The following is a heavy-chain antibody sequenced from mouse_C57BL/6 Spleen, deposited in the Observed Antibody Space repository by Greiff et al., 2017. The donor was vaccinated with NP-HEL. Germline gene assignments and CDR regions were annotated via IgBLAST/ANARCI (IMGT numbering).Heavy chain of an antibody. J-gene: IGHJ3*01. Sequence: QVHLQQPGAELVRPGTSVKLSCKASGYTFTSYWMHWVKQRPGQGLEWIGVIDPSDSYTNYNQKFKGKATLTVDTSSSTAYMQLSSLTSEDSAVYYGASSNRAWFAYWGQGTLVTVSA. CDR2: IDPSDSYT. CDR1: GYTFTSYW. D-gene: IGHD2-5*01. V-gene: IGHV1-59*01. CDR3: ASSNRAWFAY.